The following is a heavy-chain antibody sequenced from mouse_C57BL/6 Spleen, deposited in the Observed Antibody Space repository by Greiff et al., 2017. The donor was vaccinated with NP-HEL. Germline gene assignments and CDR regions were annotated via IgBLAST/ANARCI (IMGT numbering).Heavy chain of an antibody. CDR3: ARAYYYGSSFTWFAY. V-gene: IGHV5-4*03. CDR1: GFTFSSYA. J-gene: IGHJ3*01. Sequence: EVKLVESGGGLVKPGGSLKLSCAASGFTFSSYAMSWVRQTPEKRLEWVATISDGGSYTYYPDNVKGRFTISRDNAKNNLYLQMRHLKSEDTAMYYCARAYYYGSSFTWFAYWGQGTLVTVSA. D-gene: IGHD1-1*01. CDR2: ISDGGSYT.